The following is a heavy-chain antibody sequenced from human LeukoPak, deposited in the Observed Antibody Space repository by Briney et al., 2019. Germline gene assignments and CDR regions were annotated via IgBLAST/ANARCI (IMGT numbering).Heavy chain of an antibody. CDR1: GFTFSNAW. D-gene: IGHD3-10*01. J-gene: IGHJ4*02. Sequence: GGSLRLSCAASGFTFSNAWLNWVRQAPGKGLERVGHIKSKTDGGTTDYAAPVKGRFTISRDDSKNTLFLQMNSLKTEDTAVYYCTLPWGSGSYYDYWGQGTLVTVSS. V-gene: IGHV3-15*01. CDR3: TLPWGSGSYYDY. CDR2: IKSKTDGGTT.